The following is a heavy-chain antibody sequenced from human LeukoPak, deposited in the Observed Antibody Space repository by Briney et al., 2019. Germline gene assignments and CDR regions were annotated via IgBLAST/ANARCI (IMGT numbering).Heavy chain of an antibody. V-gene: IGHV1-18*01. CDR2: IIAYNGDT. CDR1: GYTFINYG. Sequence: ASVKVSCKSSGYTFINYGISWVRQAPGQGLEWRGWIIAYNGDTNYAQKVQGRVTMTTETSTSTVYMELRSMRSDDTAVYYCARHYDAGKDDAFHIWGQGTMVTASP. D-gene: IGHD3-10*01. J-gene: IGHJ3*02. CDR3: ARHYDAGKDDAFHI.